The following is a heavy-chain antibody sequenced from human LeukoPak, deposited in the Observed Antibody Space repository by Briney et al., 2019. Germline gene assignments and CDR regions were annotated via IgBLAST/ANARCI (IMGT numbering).Heavy chain of an antibody. Sequence: GGSLRLSCAASGFSFSTYGMHWVRQAPGKGLEWVAAIWYDGSNGYYEDSVKGRFTISRDNSKNTVYLQMDSLRVEDTAVYYCARPPQQRVWFFDDWGQGTLVTVSS. CDR1: GFSFSTYG. V-gene: IGHV3-33*01. D-gene: IGHD6-13*01. CDR3: ARPPQQRVWFFDD. CDR2: IWYDGSNG. J-gene: IGHJ4*02.